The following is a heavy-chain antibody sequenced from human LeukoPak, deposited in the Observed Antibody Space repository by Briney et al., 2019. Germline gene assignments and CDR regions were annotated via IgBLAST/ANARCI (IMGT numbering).Heavy chain of an antibody. V-gene: IGHV1-8*03. CDR3: ARAGKRYCSGGSCDNWFDP. D-gene: IGHD2-15*01. CDR1: GYTFTSYD. J-gene: IGHJ5*02. Sequence: GASVKVSCKASGYTFTSYDINWVRQATGQGLEWMGWMNPNSGNTGYAQNFQGRVTITRDTSINTAYMELSSLRSEDTAVYYCARAGKRYCSGGSCDNWFDPWGKGTLVTVSS. CDR2: MNPNSGNT.